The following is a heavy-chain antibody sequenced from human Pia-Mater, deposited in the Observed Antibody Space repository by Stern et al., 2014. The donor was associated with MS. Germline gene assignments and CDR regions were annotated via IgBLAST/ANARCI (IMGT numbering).Heavy chain of an antibody. CDR1: GFTFSSYA. J-gene: IGHJ3*02. Sequence: VQLVESGGGLVQPGGSLRLSCEASGFTFSSYAMSWVRQAPGKGPEWVSSISGSGGSTDIADSEKGRFTIPRDHYTNTLNMHMNILGAADTALYYCARDLSSDYHHLSQGNAFDIWGQGTIVPGSS. V-gene: IGHV3-23*04. D-gene: IGHD3-22*01. CDR2: ISGSGGST. CDR3: ARDLSSDYHHLSQGNAFDI.